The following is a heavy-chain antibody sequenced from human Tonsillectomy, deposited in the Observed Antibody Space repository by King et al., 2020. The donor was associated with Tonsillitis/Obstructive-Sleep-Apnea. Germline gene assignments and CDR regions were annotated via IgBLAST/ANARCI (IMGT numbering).Heavy chain of an antibody. Sequence: QLVQSGAEVKKPGASVKVSCKVSGYTLTELSIHWVRQAPGKGLEWMGGFDPEDGETIYAQKFQGRVTMTEDTSTDTAYMDLSSLRFEDTAVYYCATGPHHNYELGLWFDPWGQGTLVTVSS. D-gene: IGHD3-3*01. J-gene: IGHJ5*02. CDR1: GYTLTELS. V-gene: IGHV1-24*01. CDR3: ATGPHHNYELGLWFDP. CDR2: FDPEDGET.